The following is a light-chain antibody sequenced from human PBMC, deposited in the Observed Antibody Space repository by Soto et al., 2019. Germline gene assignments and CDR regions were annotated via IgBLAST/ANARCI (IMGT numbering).Light chain of an antibody. CDR3: QSYDSSQGGSKGV. J-gene: IGLJ3*02. CDR2: GNI. Sequence: QSVLTQPPSMSGAPGQRVTISCTGSSSDIGAGYDVHWYQQFPGTAPKLLIYGNINRPSGVPDRFSGSKSGTSASLAITGLQAEDEADYYCQSYDSSQGGSKGVFGGGTKLTVL. V-gene: IGLV1-40*01. CDR1: SSDIGAGYD.